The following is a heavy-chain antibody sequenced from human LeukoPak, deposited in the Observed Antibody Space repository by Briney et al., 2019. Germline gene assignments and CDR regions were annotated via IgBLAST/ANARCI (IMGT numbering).Heavy chain of an antibody. V-gene: IGHV3-53*01. Sequence: PGGSLRLSCAASGFTVSSNYMSWVRQAPGKGLEWVSVIYSGGSTYYADSVKGRFTTSRDNSKNTLYLQMNSLRAEDTAVYYCAKAYEIDILTGYPRSPFDYWGQGTLVTVSS. CDR3: AKAYEIDILTGYPRSPFDY. CDR1: GFTVSSNY. CDR2: IYSGGST. D-gene: IGHD3-9*01. J-gene: IGHJ4*02.